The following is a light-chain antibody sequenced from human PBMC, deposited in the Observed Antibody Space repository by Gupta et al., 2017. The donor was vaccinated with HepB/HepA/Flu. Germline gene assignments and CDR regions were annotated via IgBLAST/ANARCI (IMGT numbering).Light chain of an antibody. CDR3: MQGTFWRT. CDR2: KVS. Sequence: EVVMTQSPLSLPVTLGQSASISCKSSQSLVRTDGYIYLNWFHQRPGQSPRRLIYKVSNRDSGVPDRFSGSGSGTDFTLKISRVEAEDVGVYYCMQGTFWRTFGQGTKVEI. CDR1: QSLVRTDGYIY. J-gene: IGKJ1*01. V-gene: IGKV2-30*02.